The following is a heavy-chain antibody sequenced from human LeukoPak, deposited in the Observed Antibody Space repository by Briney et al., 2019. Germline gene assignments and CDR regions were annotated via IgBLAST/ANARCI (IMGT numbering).Heavy chain of an antibody. CDR1: GFTFSSYE. J-gene: IGHJ5*02. CDR2: ISTDGSSK. CDR3: ARGLLFSWFDP. V-gene: IGHV3-48*03. Sequence: QPGGSLRLSCAASGFTFSSYEMNWVRPAPGKGLEWVSHISTDGSSKYYADSVKGRFTISRDNAKNSLYLQMNSLRAEDTAVYYCARGLLFSWFDPWGQGTLVTVSS. D-gene: IGHD2-21*02.